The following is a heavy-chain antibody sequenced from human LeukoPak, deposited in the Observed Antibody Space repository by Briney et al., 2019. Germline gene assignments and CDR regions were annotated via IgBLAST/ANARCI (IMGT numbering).Heavy chain of an antibody. J-gene: IGHJ5*02. Sequence: GASVKVSCKASGYTFTSYCMHWVRQAPGQGLESMGIINPSGNSTSYAQKFQGRVTITADESTSTAYMELSSLRSEDTAVYYCARDRAAAGLNNWFDPWGQGTRVTVSS. CDR1: GYTFTSYC. V-gene: IGHV1-46*01. D-gene: IGHD6-13*01. CDR2: INPSGNST. CDR3: ARDRAAAGLNNWFDP.